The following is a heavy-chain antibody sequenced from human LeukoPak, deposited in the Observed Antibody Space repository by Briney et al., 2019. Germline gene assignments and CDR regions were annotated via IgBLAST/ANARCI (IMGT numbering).Heavy chain of an antibody. V-gene: IGHV4-59*01. J-gene: IGHJ2*01. Sequence: SETLSLTCTVSGGPISSYYWSWIRQPPGKGPEWIGYIYYSGSTNYNPSLKGRVTISVDTSKNQFSLKLSSVTAADTAVYYCARRGPVRYFDLWGRGTLGTVSS. CDR1: GGPISSYY. CDR2: IYYSGST. CDR3: ARRGPVRYFDL.